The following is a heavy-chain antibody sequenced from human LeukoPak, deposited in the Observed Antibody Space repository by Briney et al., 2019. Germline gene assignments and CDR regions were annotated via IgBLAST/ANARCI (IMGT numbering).Heavy chain of an antibody. CDR2: INPNSGGT. D-gene: IGHD2-15*01. Sequence: ASVEVSCKASGYTFTGYYMHWVRQAPGQGLEWMGWINPNSGGTNYAQKFQGRVTMTRDTSISTAYMELSRLRSDDTAVYYCASQYCSGGSCYSYAFDIWGQGTMVTVSS. J-gene: IGHJ3*02. CDR3: ASQYCSGGSCYSYAFDI. CDR1: GYTFTGYY. V-gene: IGHV1-2*02.